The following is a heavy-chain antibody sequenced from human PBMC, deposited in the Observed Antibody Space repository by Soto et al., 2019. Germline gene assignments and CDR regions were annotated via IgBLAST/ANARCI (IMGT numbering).Heavy chain of an antibody. CDR2: LSPSGSTT. V-gene: IGHV1-46*01. CDR3: ARDRDHDYADYGGAFDI. D-gene: IGHD4-17*01. Sequence: QVQLVQSGAEVKKPGASVKISCKPSGYVFTSYYLHWVRQAPGQGLEWMGILSPSGSTTSYAQKFQGRVTMTSDTSTSTVYMELSSLTSEDTAVYYCARDRDHDYADYGGAFDIWGRGTKVTVSS. J-gene: IGHJ3*02. CDR1: GYVFTSYY.